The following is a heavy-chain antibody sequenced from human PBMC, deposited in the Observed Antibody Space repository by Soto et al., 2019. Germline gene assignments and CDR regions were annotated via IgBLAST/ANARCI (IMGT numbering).Heavy chain of an antibody. Sequence: ASVKVSCKGSGYTFTGDDIDWVRQATGQGLEWIGWMNASSGNTDYAQKFQERVTITRNMSTSTAYMELSSLRSEDTAVYYCAAIVVVPAAIARAPYYMDVWGKGTTVTVSS. CDR1: GYTFTGDD. CDR2: MNASSGNT. CDR3: AAIVVVPAAIARAPYYMDV. J-gene: IGHJ6*03. D-gene: IGHD2-2*02. V-gene: IGHV1-8*01.